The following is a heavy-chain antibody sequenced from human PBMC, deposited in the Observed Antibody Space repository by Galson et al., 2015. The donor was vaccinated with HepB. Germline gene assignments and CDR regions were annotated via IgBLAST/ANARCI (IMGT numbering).Heavy chain of an antibody. CDR2: IIPIFGIA. Sequence: SVKVSCKASGGTFSSYAISWVRQAPGQGLEWMGGIIPIFGIANYAQKFQGRVTITADKSTSTAHMELSSLRSEDTAVYYCASGWYDSPRAPYYYYYGMDVWGQGTTVTVSS. J-gene: IGHJ6*02. CDR3: ASGWYDSPRAPYYYYYGMDV. V-gene: IGHV1-69*10. CDR1: GGTFSSYA. D-gene: IGHD3-3*01.